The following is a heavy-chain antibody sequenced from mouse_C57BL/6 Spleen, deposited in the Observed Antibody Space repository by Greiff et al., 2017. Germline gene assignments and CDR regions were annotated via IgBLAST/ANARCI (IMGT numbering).Heavy chain of an antibody. Sequence: QVQLQQPGAELVKPGASVKMSCKASGYTFTSYWITWVKQRPGQGLEWIGDIYPGSGSTNYNEKFKSKATLTVDTSSSTAYMQLSSLTSEDSAVYYCARERVITPVVATSDYAMDYWGQGTSVTVSS. V-gene: IGHV1-55*01. D-gene: IGHD1-1*01. CDR2: IYPGSGST. J-gene: IGHJ4*01. CDR3: ARERVITPVVATSDYAMDY. CDR1: GYTFTSYW.